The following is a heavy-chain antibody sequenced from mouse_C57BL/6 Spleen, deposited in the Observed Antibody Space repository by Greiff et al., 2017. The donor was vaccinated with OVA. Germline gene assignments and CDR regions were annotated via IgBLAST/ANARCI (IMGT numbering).Heavy chain of an antibody. Sequence: VQLQQPGAELVRPGTSVKLSCKASGYTFTSYWMHWVKQRPGQGLEWIGVIDPSDSYTNYNQKFKGKATLTVDTSSSTAYMQLSSLTSEDSAVYYCAREEYDWFAYWGQGTLVTVSA. CDR1: GYTFTSYW. D-gene: IGHD5-2*01. CDR3: AREEYDWFAY. CDR2: IDPSDSYT. J-gene: IGHJ3*01. V-gene: IGHV1-59*01.